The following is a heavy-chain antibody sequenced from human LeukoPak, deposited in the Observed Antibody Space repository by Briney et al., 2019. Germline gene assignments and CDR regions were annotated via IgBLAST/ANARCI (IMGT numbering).Heavy chain of an antibody. V-gene: IGHV4-39*01. CDR2: IYYSGST. Sequence: SETLSITCTVSGGSISSSSYYWGWIRQPPGKGLEWIGSIYYSGSTYYNPSLKSRVTISVDTSKNQSSLKLSTVTAADTAVYYCARPTTYYYDSSGYTDAFDIWGQGTMVTVSS. CDR1: GGSISSSSYY. CDR3: ARPTTYYYDSSGYTDAFDI. D-gene: IGHD3-22*01. J-gene: IGHJ3*02.